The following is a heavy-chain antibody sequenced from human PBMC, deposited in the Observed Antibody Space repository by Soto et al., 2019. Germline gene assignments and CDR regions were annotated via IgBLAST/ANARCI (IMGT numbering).Heavy chain of an antibody. CDR2: ISGSGGST. J-gene: IGHJ2*01. CDR3: AKGRGTVAGYTYWYFDL. V-gene: IGHV3-23*01. Sequence: EVQLLESGGGLVQPGGSLRLSCAASGFTFSSYAMSWVRQAPGKGLEWVSAISGSGGSTYYADSVKGRFTISRDNSKNTLYLQMNSVRAEDTAVYYCAKGRGTVAGYTYWYFDLWGRGTLVTVSS. D-gene: IGHD6-19*01. CDR1: GFTFSSYA.